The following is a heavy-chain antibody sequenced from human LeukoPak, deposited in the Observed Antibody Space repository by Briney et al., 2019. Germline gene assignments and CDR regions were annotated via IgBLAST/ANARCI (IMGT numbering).Heavy chain of an antibody. CDR2: INPHSGGT. D-gene: IGHD3-10*01. J-gene: IGHJ4*02. CDR3: ARDRRYYGSGSWAICDY. Sequence: ASVKVSCKASGYTFTGYYIHWVRQAPGQGLEWMGWINPHSGGTNYAQKFQGRVTMTRDTSISTAYMELSRLRSDDTAVYYCARDRRYYGSGSWAICDYWGQGTLVTVSS. V-gene: IGHV1-2*02. CDR1: GYTFTGYY.